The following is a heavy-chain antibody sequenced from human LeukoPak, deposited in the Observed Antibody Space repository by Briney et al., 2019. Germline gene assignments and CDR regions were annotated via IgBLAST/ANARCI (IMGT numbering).Heavy chain of an antibody. CDR2: IYSSGST. CDR1: GGSISSYY. CDR3: ARRDVLGWYFDY. V-gene: IGHV4-4*07. Sequence: SETLSLTCAVSGGSISSYYWNWIRQPAGKGLEWIGRIYSSGSTNYNPSLTSRVTMSVDTSKSQFSLKLSSVTAADTAVYYCARRDVLGWYFDYWGQGTLVTVSS. J-gene: IGHJ4*02. D-gene: IGHD5-24*01.